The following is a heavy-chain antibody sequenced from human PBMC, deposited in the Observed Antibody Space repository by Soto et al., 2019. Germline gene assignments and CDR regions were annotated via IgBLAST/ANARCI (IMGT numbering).Heavy chain of an antibody. CDR3: ARYYTRHINYYMDV. CDR1: GGSISSYY. CDR2: IYYSGST. V-gene: IGHV4-59*08. J-gene: IGHJ6*03. D-gene: IGHD1-26*01. Sequence: PSETLSLTCTVSGGSISSYYWSWIRQPPGKGLEWIGYIYYSGSTNYNPSLKSRVTISVDTSKNQFSLKLSSVTAADTAAYYCARYYTRHINYYMDVWGKGTTVTVSS.